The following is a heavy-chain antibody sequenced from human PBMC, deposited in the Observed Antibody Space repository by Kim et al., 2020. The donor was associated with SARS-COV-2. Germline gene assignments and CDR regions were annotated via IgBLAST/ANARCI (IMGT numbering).Heavy chain of an antibody. CDR1: GGSFSGYY. CDR3: ARAPRYYYYYGMDV. Sequence: SETLSLTCAVYGGSFSGYYWSWIRQPPGKGLEWIGEINHSGSTNYNPALKSRVTISVDTSKKQFSLKLSSVTAADTAVYYCARAPRYYYYYGMDVWGQGTTVTASS. J-gene: IGHJ6*02. CDR2: INHSGST. V-gene: IGHV4-34*01.